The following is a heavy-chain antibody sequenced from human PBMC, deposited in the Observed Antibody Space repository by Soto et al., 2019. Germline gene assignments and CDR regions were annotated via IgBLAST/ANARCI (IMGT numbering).Heavy chain of an antibody. J-gene: IGHJ2*01. D-gene: IGHD3-16*01. CDR1: GGSITDYY. CDR2: GYHSVSI. V-gene: IGHV4-59*01. CDR3: ARAFAGFGAYWYFHL. Sequence: QVQLQESGPGLVKPSETLSLTCTVSGGSITDYYWSWIRQPPGKELEWIGYGYHSVSIHYNPSLKTRATISVDTSENQVSLRLSSVTAADTAVYYCARAFAGFGAYWYFHLWGRGTLVTGSS.